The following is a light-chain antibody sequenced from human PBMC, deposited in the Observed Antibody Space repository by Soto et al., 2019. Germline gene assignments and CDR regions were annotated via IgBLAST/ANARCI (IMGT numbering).Light chain of an antibody. J-gene: IGKJ1*01. CDR3: QQYYSYPRT. Sequence: AIRMTQSPSSLSASTGDRVTITCRASQYITSYLAWYQQKPGKAPKLLIYAASTLQSGVPSRFSGSGSGTDFTLTITCLQSEDFVTYYCQQYYSYPRTFGQGTKVEIK. CDR2: AAS. V-gene: IGKV1-8*01. CDR1: QYITSY.